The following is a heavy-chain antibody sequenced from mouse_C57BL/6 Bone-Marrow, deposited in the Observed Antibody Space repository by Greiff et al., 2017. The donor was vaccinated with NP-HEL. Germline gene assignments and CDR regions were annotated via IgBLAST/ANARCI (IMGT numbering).Heavy chain of an antibody. D-gene: IGHD1-1*01. J-gene: IGHJ3*01. V-gene: IGHV1-62-2*01. CDR3: ARHGKAPFITTVVAPFAY. Sequence: QVQLKESGAELVKPGASVKLSCKASGYTFTEYTIHWVKQRSGQGLEWIGWFYPGSGRIKYNEKFKDKATLTADKSSSTVYMELSRLTSEDSAVYFCARHGKAPFITTVVAPFAYWGQGTLVTVSA. CDR2: FYPGSGRI. CDR1: GYTFTEYT.